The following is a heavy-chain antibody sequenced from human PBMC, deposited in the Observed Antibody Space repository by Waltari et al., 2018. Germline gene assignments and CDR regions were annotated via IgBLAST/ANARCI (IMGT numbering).Heavy chain of an antibody. CDR1: GYTFTSYD. CDR2: MNPNSGNT. D-gene: IGHD3-22*01. J-gene: IGHJ4*02. CDR3: ARGPTLPYYYDSSGYPGDY. Sequence: QVQLVQSGAEVKKPGASVKVSCKASGYTFTSYDINWVRQATGQGLEWMGWMNPNSGNTGYAQKFQGRVTMTRNTSISTAYMELSSLRSEDTAVYYWARGPTLPYYYDSSGYPGDYWGQGTLVTVSS. V-gene: IGHV1-8*01.